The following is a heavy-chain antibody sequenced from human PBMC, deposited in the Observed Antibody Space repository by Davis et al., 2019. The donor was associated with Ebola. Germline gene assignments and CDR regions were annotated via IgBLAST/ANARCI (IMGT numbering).Heavy chain of an antibody. D-gene: IGHD5-24*01. CDR1: GYTFTGSY. CDR2: MNPNSGGT. V-gene: IGHV1-2*02. CDR3: AAGQGWLQLWGSYYYYYMDV. Sequence: ASVKVSCKASGYTFTGSYIHWVRQAPGQGLEWMGWMNPNSGGTNYAQKFQGRVTMTRDTSISTAYMELSSLRSEDTAVYYCAAGQGWLQLWGSYYYYYMDVWGKGTTVTVSS. J-gene: IGHJ6*03.